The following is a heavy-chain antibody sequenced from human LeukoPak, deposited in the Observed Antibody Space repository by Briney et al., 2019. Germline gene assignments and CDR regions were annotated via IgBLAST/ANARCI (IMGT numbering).Heavy chain of an antibody. J-gene: IGHJ4*02. CDR1: GFTFSSYA. Sequence: GGSLRLSCAASGFTFSSYAMSWVRQAPGKGLEWVSAISGSGGSTYYADSVKGRFTISRDNAKNTLYLQMTSLGAEDTAVYYCARDLSPIAAAAYFDYWGQGTLVTVSS. V-gene: IGHV3-23*01. CDR2: ISGSGGST. CDR3: ARDLSPIAAAAYFDY. D-gene: IGHD6-13*01.